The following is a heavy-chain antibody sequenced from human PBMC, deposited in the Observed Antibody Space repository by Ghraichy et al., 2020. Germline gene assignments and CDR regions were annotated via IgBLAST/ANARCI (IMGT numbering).Heavy chain of an antibody. J-gene: IGHJ3*02. Sequence: GGSLRLSCAASGFTFSSYGMHWVRQAPGKGLEWVAVISYDGSNKYYADSVKGRFTISRDNSKNTLYLQMNSLRAEDTAVYYCAKEYADYYDSSGFFAFDIWGQGTMVTVSS. D-gene: IGHD3-22*01. CDR1: GFTFSSYG. CDR3: AKEYADYYDSSGFFAFDI. CDR2: ISYDGSNK. V-gene: IGHV3-30*18.